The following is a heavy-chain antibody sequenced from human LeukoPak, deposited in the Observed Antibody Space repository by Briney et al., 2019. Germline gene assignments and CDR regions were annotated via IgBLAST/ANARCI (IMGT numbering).Heavy chain of an antibody. J-gene: IGHJ4*02. CDR1: GFTFSDYY. CDR3: ARRYSSSSQDY. Sequence: GGSLRLSCAASGFTFSDYYMSWIRQAPGKGLEWVSYISSSGSSIYYADSVKGRFTISRDNAKNSLYLQMNSLRAEDTAVYYCARRYSSSSQDYWGQGTLVTVSS. V-gene: IGHV3-11*04. CDR2: ISSSGSSI. D-gene: IGHD6-6*01.